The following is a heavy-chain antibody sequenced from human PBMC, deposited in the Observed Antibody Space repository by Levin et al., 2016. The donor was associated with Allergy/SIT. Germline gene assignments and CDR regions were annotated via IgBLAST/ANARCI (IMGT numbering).Heavy chain of an antibody. CDR3: ARVAGAVANFDY. CDR2: ISAYNGNT. Sequence: WVRQAPGQGLEWMGWISAYNGNTNYAQKLQGRVTMTTDTSTSTAYMELRSLRSDDTAVYYCARVAGAVANFDYWGQGTLVTVSS. D-gene: IGHD6-19*01. J-gene: IGHJ4*02. V-gene: IGHV1-18*01.